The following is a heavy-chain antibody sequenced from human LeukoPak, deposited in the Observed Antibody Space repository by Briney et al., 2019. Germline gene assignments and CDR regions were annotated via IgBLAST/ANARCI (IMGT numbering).Heavy chain of an antibody. J-gene: IGHJ3*02. Sequence: GGSLRLSCAASGFTFSDYILDWVRQAPGKGLEWVGRIRRGTNSYTTEYAASVKGRFIISRDDSRNSLYLHMNSLKTEDTAVYHCTRDGGEGGNSAFDIWGQGTMVTVSS. CDR2: IRRGTNSYTT. CDR3: TRDGGEGGNSAFDI. CDR1: GFTFSDYI. D-gene: IGHD3-16*01. V-gene: IGHV3-72*01.